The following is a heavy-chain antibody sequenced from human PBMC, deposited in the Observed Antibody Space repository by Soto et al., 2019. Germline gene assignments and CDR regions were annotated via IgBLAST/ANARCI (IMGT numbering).Heavy chain of an antibody. J-gene: IGHJ4*02. Sequence: QVQLVESGGGVVQPGRSLRLSCAASGFTFNNYAMHWVRQAPGKGLEWVAVISFDGSTKYYADSVKGRFTISRDNSKNTIYLQMKSLRAEDTAVYYCASPRLSSDGTTPIDYWGQGTLVTVAS. V-gene: IGHV3-30-3*01. CDR1: GFTFNNYA. CDR2: ISFDGSTK. CDR3: ASPRLSSDGTTPIDY. D-gene: IGHD1-1*01.